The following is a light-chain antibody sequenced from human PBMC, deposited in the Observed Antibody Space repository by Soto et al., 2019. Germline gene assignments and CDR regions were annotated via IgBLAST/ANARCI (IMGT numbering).Light chain of an antibody. J-gene: IGLJ1*01. CDR3: SSYTSYSTLDV. Sequence: QSALTQPASVSGSPGQSITISCTGTNSDVGGYNYVSWYQQHPGKAPKLMIYEVLYRPSGVSYRFSGSKSGNTASLTISGLQAEDEADYYCSSYTSYSTLDVFGTGTKVTVL. CDR2: EVL. V-gene: IGLV2-14*01. CDR1: NSDVGGYNY.